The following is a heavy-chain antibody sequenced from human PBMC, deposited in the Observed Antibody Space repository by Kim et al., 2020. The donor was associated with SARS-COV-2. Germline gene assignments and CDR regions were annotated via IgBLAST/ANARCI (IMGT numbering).Heavy chain of an antibody. J-gene: IGHJ4*02. V-gene: IGHV1-2*04. Sequence: ASVKVSCKASGYTFTGYYMHWVRQAPGQGLEWMGWINPNSGGTNYAQKFQGWVTMTRDTSISTAYMELSRLRSDDTAVYYCARTATYYGGNSGVYFDYWGQGTLVTVSS. CDR2: INPNSGGT. CDR1: GYTFTGYY. CDR3: ARTATYYGGNSGVYFDY. D-gene: IGHD4-17*01.